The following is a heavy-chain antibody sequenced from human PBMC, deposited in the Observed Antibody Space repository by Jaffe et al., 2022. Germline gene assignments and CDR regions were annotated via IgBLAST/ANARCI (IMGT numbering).Heavy chain of an antibody. D-gene: IGHD3-10*01. CDR1: GFTFSSYG. CDR3: AKERPYYYGSGVPGD. V-gene: IGHV3-30*02. CDR2: IRYDGSNK. J-gene: IGHJ4*02. Sequence: QVQLVESGGGVVQPGGSLRLSCAASGFTFSSYGMHWVRQAPGKGLEWVAFIRYDGSNKYYADSVKGRFTISRDNSKNTLYLQMNSLRAEDTAVYYCAKERPYYYGSGVPGDWGQGTLVTVSS.